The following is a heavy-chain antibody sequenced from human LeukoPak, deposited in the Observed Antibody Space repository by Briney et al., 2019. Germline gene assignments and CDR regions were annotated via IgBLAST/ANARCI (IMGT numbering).Heavy chain of an antibody. D-gene: IGHD3-3*01. CDR1: GYTFTSYG. CDR3: ARGGGTIFGVVIPYYYYYMDV. CDR2: ISAYNGNT. Sequence: ASVKVSCKASGYTFTSYGISWVRQAPGQGLEWMGWISAYNGNTNYAQKLQGRVTMTTDTSTSTAYMELWSLRSDDTAVYYCARGGGTIFGVVIPYYYYYMDVWGKGTTVTVSS. V-gene: IGHV1-18*01. J-gene: IGHJ6*03.